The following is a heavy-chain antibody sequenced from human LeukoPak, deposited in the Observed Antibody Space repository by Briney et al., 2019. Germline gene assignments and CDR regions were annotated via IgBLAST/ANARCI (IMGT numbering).Heavy chain of an antibody. CDR2: INPNSGGT. CDR3: ARDRPGYSSGWYSDY. J-gene: IGHJ4*02. Sequence: ASVKVSCKASGYTFTGYYMHWVRQPPGQGLEWMGWINPNSGGTNYAQKFQGRVTMTRDTSISTAYMELSRLRSDDTAVYYCARDRPGYSSGWYSDYWGQGTLVTVSS. CDR1: GYTFTGYY. D-gene: IGHD6-19*01. V-gene: IGHV1-2*02.